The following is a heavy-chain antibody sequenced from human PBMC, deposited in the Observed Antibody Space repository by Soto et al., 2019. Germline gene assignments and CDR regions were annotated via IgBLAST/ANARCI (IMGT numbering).Heavy chain of an antibody. D-gene: IGHD2-2*01. J-gene: IGHJ6*02. CDR1: RFTFSNYA. Sequence: QVQLVEVGGGVVHPGRSLRLSCAASRFTFSNYAMHWVRHAPGKGLQWVALISLDGRTKYYADSVKGRFTISRDNSKNTLYLQMNSLRAEDTAVYYCARSTGDCSTTRCYGRDFAMDVWGQGTTVTVSS. V-gene: IGHV3-30*04. CDR2: ISLDGRTK. CDR3: ARSTGDCSTTRCYGRDFAMDV.